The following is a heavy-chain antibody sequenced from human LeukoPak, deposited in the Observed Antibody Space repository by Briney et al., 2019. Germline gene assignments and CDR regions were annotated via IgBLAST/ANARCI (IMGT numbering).Heavy chain of an antibody. Sequence: PSETLSLTCTVSGGSISRSSYYWGWLRQPPGEGVEWIGSIYYSGSTYYNPSLKSRVTISVDTSKNQISLKLNSVTVADTAVYYCARQMPTVRDCYDNSGDDWGQGTLVTVSS. CDR3: ARQMPTVRDCYDNSGDD. V-gene: IGHV4-39*01. J-gene: IGHJ4*02. CDR2: IYYSGST. CDR1: GGSISRSSYY. D-gene: IGHD3-22*01.